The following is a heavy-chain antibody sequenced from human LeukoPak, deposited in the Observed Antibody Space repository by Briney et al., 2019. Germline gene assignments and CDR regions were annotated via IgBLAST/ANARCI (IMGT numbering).Heavy chain of an antibody. CDR2: IYPGGGST. V-gene: IGHV1-46*01. D-gene: IGHD2-15*01. J-gene: IGHJ6*03. Sequence: GASVKVSCKASGYTFTSYYIHWVRQAPGQGLEWMGIIYPGGGSTSYAQKFQGRVTMTRDMSTSTVYMELSSLRHDDLAVYYCARGRGTSGSNRDFYYYYYMDVWGKGTTVTVSS. CDR3: ARGRGTSGSNRDFYYYYYMDV. CDR1: GYTFTSYY.